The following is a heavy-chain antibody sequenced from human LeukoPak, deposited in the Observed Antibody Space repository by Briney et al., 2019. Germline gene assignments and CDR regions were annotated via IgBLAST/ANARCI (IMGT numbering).Heavy chain of an antibody. V-gene: IGHV3-30*04. J-gene: IGHJ6*03. CDR3: ARVYDSPGHNYYYYYMDV. CDR1: GFTFSSYA. Sequence: PGGSLRLSCAASGFTFSSYAIHWVRQAPGKGLEWVAVISYDGSNKYYADSVKGRFTISRDNSKNTLYLQMNSLRAEDTAVYYCARVYDSPGHNYYYYYMDVWGKGTTVTVSS. CDR2: ISYDGSNK. D-gene: IGHD3-22*01.